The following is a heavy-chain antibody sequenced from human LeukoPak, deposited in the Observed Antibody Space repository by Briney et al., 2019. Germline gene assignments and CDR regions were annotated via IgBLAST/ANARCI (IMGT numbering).Heavy chain of an antibody. Sequence: WETLSLTCTVSGASISSCYRSWIRQPPGKGLEWMGNIYDSGNTNYNPAPKSRVNMSIDTSKNQFSLKLTSVTDADTATYYCARETSLAGFASGLGFNYWGQGILVTVSS. CDR3: ARETSLAGFASGLGFNY. J-gene: IGHJ4*02. D-gene: IGHD6-19*01. V-gene: IGHV4-59*01. CDR1: GASISSCY. CDR2: IYDSGNT.